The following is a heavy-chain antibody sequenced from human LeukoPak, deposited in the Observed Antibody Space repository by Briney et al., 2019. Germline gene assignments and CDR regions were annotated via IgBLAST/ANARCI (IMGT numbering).Heavy chain of an antibody. CDR2: ISSSGAKT. Sequence: PGGSLRLSCAASGFTFSSYSMNWVRQAPGKGLQWVSSISSSGAKTYYADSLKGRVTISRDNAKNSYYLEMNNLVAEDTAVYYCARDPITVVGGGSFDYWGQGILVTVSS. CDR1: GFTFSSYS. J-gene: IGHJ4*02. V-gene: IGHV3-21*01. D-gene: IGHD4-23*01. CDR3: ARDPITVVGGGSFDY.